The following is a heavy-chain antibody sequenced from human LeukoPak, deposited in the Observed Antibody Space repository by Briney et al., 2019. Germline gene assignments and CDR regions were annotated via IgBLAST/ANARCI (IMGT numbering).Heavy chain of an antibody. Sequence: SETLSLTCAVYVGSFSGYDWSWIRQPPGKGQEWIGEINHSGSTNYNRSLKSRVTISVDTSKNQFSLKLSSVTAADTAVYYCARSGGLQWSRNAFDIWGQGTMVTVSS. J-gene: IGHJ3*02. CDR1: VGSFSGYD. CDR2: INHSGST. CDR3: ARSGGLQWSRNAFDI. V-gene: IGHV4-34*01. D-gene: IGHD4-4*01.